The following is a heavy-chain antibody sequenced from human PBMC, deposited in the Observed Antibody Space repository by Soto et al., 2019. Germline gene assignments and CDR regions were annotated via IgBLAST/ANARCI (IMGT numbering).Heavy chain of an antibody. CDR3: ARSGYCISTSCYGGPYYYYGMDV. V-gene: IGHV4-30-4*01. CDR2: IYYSGST. CDR1: GGSISSGDYY. J-gene: IGHJ6*02. Sequence: PSETLSLTCTVSGGSISSGDYYWSWIRQPPGKGLEWIGYIYYSGSTYYNPSLKSRVTISVDTSKNQFSLKLSSVTAADTAVYYCARSGYCISTSCYGGPYYYYGMDVWGQGTTVPVSS. D-gene: IGHD2-2*01.